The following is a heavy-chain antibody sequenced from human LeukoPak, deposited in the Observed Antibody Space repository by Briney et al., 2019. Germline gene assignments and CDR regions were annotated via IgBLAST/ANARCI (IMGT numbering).Heavy chain of an antibody. CDR2: IWYDGSNK. Sequence: PGGSLRLSCAASGFTFSSYGMHWVRQAPGKGLEWMAAIWYDGSNKYYADSVKGRFTISRDNSKNTLYLQMNSLRAEDTAVYYCASGGWSNGPDYWGQGTLVTVSS. CDR1: GFTFSSYG. J-gene: IGHJ4*02. V-gene: IGHV3-33*01. D-gene: IGHD6-19*01. CDR3: ASGGWSNGPDY.